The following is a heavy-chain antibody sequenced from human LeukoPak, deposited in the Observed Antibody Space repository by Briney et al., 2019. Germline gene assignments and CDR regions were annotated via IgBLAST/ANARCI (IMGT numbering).Heavy chain of an antibody. CDR3: AKGLSGWPLDY. J-gene: IGHJ4*02. D-gene: IGHD6-19*01. V-gene: IGHV3-9*01. CDR1: GFTFDDYA. Sequence: GRSLRLSCAASGFTFDDYAMHWVRQAPGKGLEWVSGISRNSGSIGYADSVKGRFTISRDNAKNSLYLQMNSLRAEDTALYYCAKGLSGWPLDYWGQGTLVTVSS. CDR2: ISRNSGSI.